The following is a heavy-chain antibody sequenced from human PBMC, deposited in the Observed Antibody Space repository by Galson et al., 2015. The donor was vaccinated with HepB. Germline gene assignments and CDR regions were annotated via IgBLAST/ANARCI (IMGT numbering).Heavy chain of an antibody. CDR1: GYTFTGFY. Sequence: SVKVSCKASGYTFTGFYMHWVRQAPGQGLEWMGIINPSSGRTSYAQKFQGRVTMTRDTSTSTVYMELSSLRSEDTAVYYCVRTPPVSGTALDYWGQGTLVTVSS. CDR3: VRTPPVSGTALDY. V-gene: IGHV1-46*03. D-gene: IGHD6-19*01. J-gene: IGHJ4*02. CDR2: INPSSGRT.